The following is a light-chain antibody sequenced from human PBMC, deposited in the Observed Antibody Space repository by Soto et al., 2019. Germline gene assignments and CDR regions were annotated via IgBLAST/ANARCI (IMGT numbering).Light chain of an antibody. CDR1: SSDVGGYNY. CDR3: SSYTSSLWV. V-gene: IGLV2-14*01. Sequence: QSALTQPASVSGSPGQSITISCTGTSSDVGGYNYVSWYQQHPGKAPKLLIYDVSNRPSGVSNRFSGSKSGNTASLTSSGLQAEDEADYYCSSYTSSLWVFGGGTKLTVL. J-gene: IGLJ3*02. CDR2: DVS.